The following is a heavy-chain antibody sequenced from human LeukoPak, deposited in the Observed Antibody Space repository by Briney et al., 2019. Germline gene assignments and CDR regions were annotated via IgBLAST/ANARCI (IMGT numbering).Heavy chain of an antibody. V-gene: IGHV4-59*01. CDR3: ARLSKTEYSYYDILTGSFRFDY. J-gene: IGHJ4*02. D-gene: IGHD3-9*01. CDR1: GGSISSYY. Sequence: PSETLSLTCTVSGGSISSYYWSWIRQPPGKGLEWIGYIYYSGSTNYNPSLKSRVTISVDTSKNQFSLKLSSVTAADTAVYYCARLSKTEYSYYDILTGSFRFDYWGQGTLVTVSS. CDR2: IYYSGST.